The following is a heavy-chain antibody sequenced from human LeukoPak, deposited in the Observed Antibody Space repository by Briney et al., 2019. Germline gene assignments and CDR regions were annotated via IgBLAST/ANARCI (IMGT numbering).Heavy chain of an antibody. CDR3: ARGPFRRVPAALDP. V-gene: IGHV4-34*01. D-gene: IGHD2-2*01. CDR1: GGSSSGYY. CDR2: INHSGST. Sequence: SSETLSLTCAVYGGSSSGYYWSWIRQPPGKGLEWIGEINHSGSTNYNPSLKSRVTISVDTSKNQFSLKLSSVTAADTAVYYCARGPFRRVPAALDPWGQGTLVTVSS. J-gene: IGHJ5*02.